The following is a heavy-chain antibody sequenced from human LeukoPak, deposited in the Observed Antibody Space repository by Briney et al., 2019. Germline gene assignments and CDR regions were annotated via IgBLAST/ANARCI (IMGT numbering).Heavy chain of an antibody. Sequence: SETLPLTCTVSGGSISSYYWSWIRQPPGKGLEWIGYIYYSGSTNYNPSLKSRVTISVDTSKNQFSLKLSSVTAADTAVYYCARLSAAGTVGYWGQGTLVTVSS. CDR1: GGSISSYY. J-gene: IGHJ4*02. V-gene: IGHV4-59*01. D-gene: IGHD6-13*01. CDR3: ARLSAAGTVGY. CDR2: IYYSGST.